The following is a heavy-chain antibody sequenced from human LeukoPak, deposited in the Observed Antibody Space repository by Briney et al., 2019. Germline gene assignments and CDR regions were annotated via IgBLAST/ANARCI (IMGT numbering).Heavy chain of an antibody. V-gene: IGHV1-8*01. CDR3: ARGRYSSSKYYFDY. D-gene: IGHD6-6*01. J-gene: IGHJ4*02. CDR1: GYTFTSYD. Sequence: ASVKVSCKASGYTFTSYDINWVRQATGQGLEWMGWMNPNSGNTGYAQKFQGRVTMTRNTSISTAYMELSSLRSEDAAVYYCARGRYSSSKYYFDYWGQGTLVTVSS. CDR2: MNPNSGNT.